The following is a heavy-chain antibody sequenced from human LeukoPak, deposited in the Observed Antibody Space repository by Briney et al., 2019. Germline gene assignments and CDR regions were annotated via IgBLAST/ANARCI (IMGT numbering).Heavy chain of an antibody. V-gene: IGHV3-23*01. CDR2: ISGSGGST. J-gene: IGHJ4*02. CDR1: GFTFSSYA. Sequence: GGSLRLSCAASGFTFSSYAMSWVRQAPGKGLEWVSAISGSGGSTYYADSVKGRFTISRDNSKNTLYLQMNSLRAEDTAVYYCAKDGRYSSSPARQYWGQGTLVTVSS. D-gene: IGHD6-6*01. CDR3: AKDGRYSSSPARQY.